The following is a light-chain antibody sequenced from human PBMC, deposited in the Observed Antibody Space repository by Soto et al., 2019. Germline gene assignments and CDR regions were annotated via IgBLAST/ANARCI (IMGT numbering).Light chain of an antibody. V-gene: IGKV1-39*01. CDR3: EQSNSIPLT. Sequence: DIQMTQSPSSLSSSVGDRVTITCRASQSINTHLNWYQQKPGKAPQLLIYGASSLQSGVQSRFSGSGSGTDFTLTISSLQLEDLATYYCEQSNSIPLTFGGGTKVVI. CDR1: QSINTH. CDR2: GAS. J-gene: IGKJ4*01.